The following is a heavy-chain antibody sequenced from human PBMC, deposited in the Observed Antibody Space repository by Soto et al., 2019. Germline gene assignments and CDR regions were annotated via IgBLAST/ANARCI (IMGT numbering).Heavy chain of an antibody. Sequence: QVQLVQSGAEVKKPGSSVKVSCKASGGTFSRYTFTWVRQAPGQGLEWMGRIIPILDIPNYAQNFQGRVTITGDKSTSTAYMELGSLTSDDTAVYYCASHFTGVLVLGTSPPGGDNYGWDVWGQGTTVTVSS. CDR1: GGTFSRYT. CDR2: IIPILDIP. J-gene: IGHJ6*02. V-gene: IGHV1-69*02. CDR3: ASHFTGVLVLGTSPPGGDNYGWDV. D-gene: IGHD2-8*02.